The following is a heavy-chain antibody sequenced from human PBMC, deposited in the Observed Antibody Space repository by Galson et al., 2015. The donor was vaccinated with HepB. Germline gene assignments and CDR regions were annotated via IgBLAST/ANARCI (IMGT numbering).Heavy chain of an antibody. D-gene: IGHD4-23*01. V-gene: IGHV1-2*04. CDR2: INPNSGGT. CDR1: GYTFTGYY. Sequence: SVKVSCKASGYTFTGYYMHWVRQAPGQGLEWMGWINPNSGGTNYAQKFQGWVTMTRDTSISTPYLELSRLRSDDTAVYYCATSGQTTVVTHYSFDYWGQGTLVTVSS. CDR3: ATSGQTTVVTHYSFDY. J-gene: IGHJ4*02.